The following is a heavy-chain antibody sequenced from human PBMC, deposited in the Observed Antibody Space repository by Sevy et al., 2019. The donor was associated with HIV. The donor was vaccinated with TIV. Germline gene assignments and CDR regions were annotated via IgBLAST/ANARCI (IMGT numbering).Heavy chain of an antibody. J-gene: IGHJ4*02. V-gene: IGHV1-18*01. D-gene: IGHD6-19*01. CDR3: ARLAVTGMSETHDS. CDR2: ISGYNGNT. Sequence: ASVKVSCKASGYTFTNYDISWVRQAPGQGLEWMGWISGYNGNTNYAQKFQGRVTMTTDTSTNTAYMDLRSLRSDDTAVYYCARLAVTGMSETHDSWGQGTLVTVSS. CDR1: GYTFTNYD.